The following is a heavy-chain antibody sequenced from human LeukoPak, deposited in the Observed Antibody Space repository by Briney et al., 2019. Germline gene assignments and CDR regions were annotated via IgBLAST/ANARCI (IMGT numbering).Heavy chain of an antibody. V-gene: IGHV3-7*01. CDR2: IKQDGSEK. D-gene: IGHD3-22*01. CDR3: ARGYYDSSGTNFDY. Sequence: GGSLRLSCAASGFTFSSYWMSWVRQAPGKGLEWVANIKQDGSEKYYVDSVKGRFTISRDNAKSSLYLQMNSLRAEDTAVYYCARGYYDSSGTNFDYWGQGTLVTVSS. J-gene: IGHJ4*02. CDR1: GFTFSSYW.